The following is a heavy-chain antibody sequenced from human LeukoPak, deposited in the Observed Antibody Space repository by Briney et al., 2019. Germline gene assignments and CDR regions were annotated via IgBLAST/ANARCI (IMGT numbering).Heavy chain of an antibody. V-gene: IGHV4-59*01. CDR2: IYYSGST. J-gene: IGHJ5*02. D-gene: IGHD6-6*01. CDR1: GGSISSYY. CDR3: ARDGGSSNNWFDP. Sequence: SESLSLTCTVSGGSISSYYWSWIRQPPGKGLEWIGYIYYSGSTNYNPSLKSRVTISVDTSKNQFSLKLSSVTAADTAVYYCARDGGSSNNWFDPWGQGTLVTVSS.